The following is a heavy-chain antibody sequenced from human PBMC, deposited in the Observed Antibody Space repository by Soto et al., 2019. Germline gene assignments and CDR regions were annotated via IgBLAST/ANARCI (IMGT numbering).Heavy chain of an antibody. CDR2: ISSSGSTI. D-gene: IGHD3-3*01. V-gene: IGHV3-11*01. CDR1: GFTFSDYY. Sequence: GGSLRLSCAASGFTFSDYYMSWIRQAPWKGLEWVSYISSSGSTIYYADSVKGRFTISRDNAKNSLYLQMNSLRAEDTAVYYCARHYDFWSGSATFDYWGQGTLVTVSS. CDR3: ARHYDFWSGSATFDY. J-gene: IGHJ4*02.